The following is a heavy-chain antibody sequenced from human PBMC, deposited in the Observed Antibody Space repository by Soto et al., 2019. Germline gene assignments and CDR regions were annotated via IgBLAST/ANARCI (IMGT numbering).Heavy chain of an antibody. CDR3: ARHEVVLRFLEWLFNWFDP. D-gene: IGHD3-3*01. J-gene: IGHJ5*02. Sequence: SETLSLTCTVSGGSISSSSYYWGWIRQPPGKGLEWIGSIYYSGSTYYNPSLKSRVTISVDTSKNQFSLKLSSVTAADTAVYYCARHEVVLRFLEWLFNWFDPWGQGTLVTVS. CDR2: IYYSGST. CDR1: GGSISSSSYY. V-gene: IGHV4-39*01.